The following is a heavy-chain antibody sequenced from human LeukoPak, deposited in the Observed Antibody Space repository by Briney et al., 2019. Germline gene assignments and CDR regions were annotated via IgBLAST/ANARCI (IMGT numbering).Heavy chain of an antibody. CDR2: VIPTFGTA. CDR3: ARDSETGYSPYFDY. Sequence: GASVKVSCKASGGTFSSYAISWVRQAPGQGLEWMGGVIPTFGTANYAQKFHGRVTITADKSTSTAYMELSSLRSEDTAVYYCARDSETGYSPYFDYWGQGTLVTVSS. J-gene: IGHJ4*02. V-gene: IGHV1-69*06. CDR1: GGTFSSYA. D-gene: IGHD3-9*01.